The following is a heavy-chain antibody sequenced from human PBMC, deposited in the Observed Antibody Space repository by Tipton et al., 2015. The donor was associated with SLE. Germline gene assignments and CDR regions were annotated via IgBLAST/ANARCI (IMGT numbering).Heavy chain of an antibody. D-gene: IGHD3-16*01. V-gene: IGHV3-23*03. J-gene: IGHJ6*04. Sequence: GSLRLSCVASGFTFSNFAVSWVRQAPGKGLEWISVIYSGPSSTHYADSVKGRFTISRDNSKNALYLQMNSLRVEDTAIYYCAKDHGGRWDVWGKGTTVTVSS. CDR1: GFTFSNFA. CDR3: AKDHGGRWDV. CDR2: IYSGPSST.